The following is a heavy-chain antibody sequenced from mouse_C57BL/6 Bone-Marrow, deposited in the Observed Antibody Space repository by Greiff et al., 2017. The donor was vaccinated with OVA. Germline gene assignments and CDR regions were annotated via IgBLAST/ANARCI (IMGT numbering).Heavy chain of an antibody. D-gene: IGHD4-1*01. V-gene: IGHV5-17*01. CDR2: ISSGSSTI. CDR3: AGTGTYWYFDV. Sequence: EVQLVESGGGLVKPGGSLKLSCAASGFTFSDYGMHWVRQAPEKGLEWVAYISSGSSTIYYADTVKGRFTISSDNAKNTLFLHMTSLRSEDTAMYYCAGTGTYWYFDVWGTETTVTVSS. J-gene: IGHJ1*03. CDR1: GFTFSDYG.